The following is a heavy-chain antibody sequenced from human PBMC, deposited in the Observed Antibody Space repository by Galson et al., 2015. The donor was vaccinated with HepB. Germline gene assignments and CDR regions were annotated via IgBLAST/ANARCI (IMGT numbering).Heavy chain of an antibody. CDR1: GGSISSGGYY. Sequence: TLSLTCTVSGGSISSGGYYWSWIRQHPGKGLEWIGYIYYSGSTYYNPSLKSRVTIPVDTSKNQFSLKLSSVTAADTAVYYCARGDLTVTYDSSGYFRSYWFDPWGQGTLVTVSS. CDR2: IYYSGST. J-gene: IGHJ5*02. CDR3: ARGDLTVTYDSSGYFRSYWFDP. V-gene: IGHV4-31*03. D-gene: IGHD3-22*01.